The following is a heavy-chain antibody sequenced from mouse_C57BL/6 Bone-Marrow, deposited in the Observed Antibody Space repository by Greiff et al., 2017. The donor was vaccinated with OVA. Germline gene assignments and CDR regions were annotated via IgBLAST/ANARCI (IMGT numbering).Heavy chain of an antibody. CDR3: ARRLYGNYEGFAY. CDR2: ISSGGSYT. D-gene: IGHD2-1*01. CDR1: GFTFSSYG. Sequence: DVKLVESGGDLVKPGGSLKLSCAASGFTFSSYGMSWVRQTPDKRLEWVATISSGGSYTYYPDSVKGRFTISRDNAKNTLYLQMSSLKSEDTAMYYCARRLYGNYEGFAYWGQGTLVTVSA. V-gene: IGHV5-6*02. J-gene: IGHJ3*01.